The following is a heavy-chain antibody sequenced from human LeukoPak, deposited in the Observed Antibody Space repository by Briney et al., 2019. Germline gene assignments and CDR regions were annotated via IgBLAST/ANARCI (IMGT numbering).Heavy chain of an antibody. D-gene: IGHD5-18*01. CDR3: ARFFRGYSYGFHPRFDY. Sequence: PSETLSLTCTVSGGSISSYYWSWIRQPPGKGLEWIRYIYYSGSTNYNPSLKSRVTISVDTSKNQFSLKLSSVTAADTAVYYCARFFRGYSYGFHPRFDYWGQGTLVTVSS. CDR2: IYYSGST. J-gene: IGHJ4*02. V-gene: IGHV4-59*01. CDR1: GGSISSYY.